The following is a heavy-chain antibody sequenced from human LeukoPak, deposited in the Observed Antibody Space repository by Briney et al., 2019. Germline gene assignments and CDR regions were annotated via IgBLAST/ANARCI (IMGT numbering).Heavy chain of an antibody. J-gene: IGHJ4*02. D-gene: IGHD6-13*01. Sequence: PGGSLRLSCAASGFTFSSYAMSWVRQAPGKGLEWFSVISGSGGDTYYADSVKGRFTISRDNSKNTLYLQMNTLRAEDTAVYYCAKNIIAAAGMMDYWGQGTLVTVSS. CDR3: AKNIIAAAGMMDY. CDR1: GFTFSSYA. CDR2: ISGSGGDT. V-gene: IGHV3-23*01.